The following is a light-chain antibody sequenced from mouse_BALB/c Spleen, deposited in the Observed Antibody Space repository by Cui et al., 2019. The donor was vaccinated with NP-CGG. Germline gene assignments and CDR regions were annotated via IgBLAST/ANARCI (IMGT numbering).Light chain of an antibody. CDR3: ALWYSNHWV. J-gene: IGLJ1*01. CDR1: TGAVTTTNY. CDR2: GTN. Sequence: AVVTPESALTHSPGETVTLTCRSSTGAVTTTNYANWVQEKPDHLFTGLIGGTNNRAPGVPARFSGSLIGDKAALTITGAQTEDEAIYFCALWYSNHWVFGGGTKLTVL. V-gene: IGLV1*01.